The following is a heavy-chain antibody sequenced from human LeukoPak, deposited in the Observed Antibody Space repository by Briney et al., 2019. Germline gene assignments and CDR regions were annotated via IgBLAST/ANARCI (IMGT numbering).Heavy chain of an antibody. Sequence: SETLSLTCTVSGGSVSSDYWSWIRQHPGKGLEWIGYIYYGGSTYYNPSLKSRVTISVDTSKNQFSLKLSSVTAADTAVYYCAATSRVVVSFDYWGQGTLVTVSS. V-gene: IGHV4-59*06. CDR1: GGSVSSDY. CDR3: AATSRVVVSFDY. CDR2: IYYGGST. D-gene: IGHD2-21*01. J-gene: IGHJ4*02.